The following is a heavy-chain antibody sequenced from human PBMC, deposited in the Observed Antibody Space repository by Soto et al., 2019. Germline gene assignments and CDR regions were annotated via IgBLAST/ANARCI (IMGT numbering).Heavy chain of an antibody. D-gene: IGHD3-22*01. V-gene: IGHV3-53*01. CDR3: ARRIVAPLDNAFDI. Sequence: PGESLKISCAASGFTVNSNYMTWVRQAPGKGLEWVSVIYTGGSTYYADSVKGRFTISRDTSKNTLFLQMNSLRADDTAVYFCARRIVAPLDNAFDIWGQGTMVTVSS. CDR2: IYTGGST. CDR1: GFTVNSNY. J-gene: IGHJ3*02.